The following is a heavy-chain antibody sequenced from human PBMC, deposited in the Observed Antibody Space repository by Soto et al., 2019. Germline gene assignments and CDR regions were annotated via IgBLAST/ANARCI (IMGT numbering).Heavy chain of an antibody. V-gene: IGHV4-59*01. CDR3: AREGVSSTWYYYYAMDV. J-gene: IGHJ6*02. CDR2: ISYSGST. CDR1: GGPISSYY. D-gene: IGHD6-13*01. Sequence: SETLSLTCTVSGGPISSYYWNWIRQPPGKGLEWIGYISYSGSTNYNPSLKSRVTISVDTSKKQFSLKLSSVTAADTAVYYCAREGVSSTWYYYYAMDVWGQGTTVTVS.